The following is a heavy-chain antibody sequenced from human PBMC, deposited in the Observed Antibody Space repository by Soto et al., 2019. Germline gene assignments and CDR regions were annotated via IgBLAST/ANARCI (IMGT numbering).Heavy chain of an antibody. D-gene: IGHD1-1*01. CDR3: ARERRNWNDACFAFDI. CDR2: ISSSSSYR. CDR1: GFTFIDYY. J-gene: IGHJ3*02. Sequence: LRLSRAASGFTFIDYYMSWLRQAPVTELEWVSYISSSSSYRNYADSVKGRFTISRDNAKKSLYLQMNSRRAEDTAVYYCARERRNWNDACFAFDIWGQGTMVTVSS. V-gene: IGHV3-11*06.